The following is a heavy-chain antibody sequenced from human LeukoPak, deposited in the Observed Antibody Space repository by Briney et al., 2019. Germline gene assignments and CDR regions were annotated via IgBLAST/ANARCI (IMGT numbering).Heavy chain of an antibody. CDR1: GYTFTGYY. J-gene: IGHJ5*02. CDR2: INPNSGGT. CDR3: AREGPLIAAVPWFDP. Sequence: GASVKVSCKASGYTFTGYYMHWVRRAPGQGLEWMGWINPNSGGTNYAQKFQGRVTMTRDTSISTAYMELSSLRSDDTAVYYCAREGPLIAAVPWFDPWGQGTLVTVSS. V-gene: IGHV1-2*02. D-gene: IGHD6-13*01.